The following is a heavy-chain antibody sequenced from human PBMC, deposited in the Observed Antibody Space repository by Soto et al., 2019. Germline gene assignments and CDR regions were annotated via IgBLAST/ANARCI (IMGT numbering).Heavy chain of an antibody. Sequence: QVQLVQSGAEVKKPGASVKVSCKASGYTFTNFGISWVRQAPGQGLEWMGWISAYNGNTNYAQNFQGRVTMTTDTPTNTAYREVRILRSDDTPVYYGAREGTPIDYWGQRTLVTVSS. J-gene: IGHJ4*02. D-gene: IGHD2-15*01. V-gene: IGHV1-18*01. CDR3: AREGTPIDY. CDR1: GYTFTNFG. CDR2: ISAYNGNT.